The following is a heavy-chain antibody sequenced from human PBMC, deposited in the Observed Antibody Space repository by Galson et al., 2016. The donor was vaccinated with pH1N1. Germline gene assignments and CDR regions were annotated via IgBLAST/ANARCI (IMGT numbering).Heavy chain of an antibody. CDR3: AKSGRTARQILAPRDGMDV. CDR2: ISGGAGST. V-gene: IGHV3-23*01. J-gene: IGHJ6*02. D-gene: IGHD1-14*01. CDR1: GFPFSAYA. Sequence: SLRLSCAASGFPFSAYAMNWIRQAPGKGPEWVSVISGGAGSTKYADSVRGRFTVSRDNSNDTTFLQMTNWRVEDTAIYYCAKSGRTARQILAPRDGMDVWGQGTTV.